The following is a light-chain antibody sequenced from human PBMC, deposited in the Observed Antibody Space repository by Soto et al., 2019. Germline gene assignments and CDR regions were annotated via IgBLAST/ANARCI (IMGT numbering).Light chain of an antibody. V-gene: IGKV1-9*01. CDR3: QRLSHA. CDR1: QGISNY. J-gene: IGKJ4*01. CDR2: AAS. Sequence: IQLTQSPSSLSASVGARVTITCRASQGISNYVAWYQQKPGKAPKLLIYAASTLQSGVPSRFSGSGSGTDFTLTISSLQPEDFATYYCQRLSHAFGGGTKVDIK.